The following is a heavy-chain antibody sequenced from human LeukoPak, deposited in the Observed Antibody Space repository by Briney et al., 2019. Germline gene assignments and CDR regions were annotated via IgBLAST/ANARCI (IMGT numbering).Heavy chain of an antibody. CDR1: GFTFSSYA. CDR3: ARETENYYDSSGLLGY. D-gene: IGHD3-22*01. CDR2: ISYDGSNK. J-gene: IGHJ4*02. Sequence: GRSLRLSCAASGFTFSSYAMHWVRQAPGKGLEWVAVISYDGSNKYYADSVKGRFTISRDNSKTTLYLQTKSLSAEDTAVYYGARETENYYDSSGLLGYWGQEPLDTVPS. V-gene: IGHV3-30-3*01.